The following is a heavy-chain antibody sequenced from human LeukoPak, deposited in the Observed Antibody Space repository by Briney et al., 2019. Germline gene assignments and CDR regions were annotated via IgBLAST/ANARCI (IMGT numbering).Heavy chain of an antibody. Sequence: SETLSLTCTVSGGSISSYYWSWIRQPAGKGLEWIGRIYTSGSTNYNPSLKSRVTMSVDTSKNQFSLKPSSVTAADTAVYYCASDVGAGRSLDAFDIWGQGTMVTVSS. J-gene: IGHJ3*02. V-gene: IGHV4-4*07. CDR1: GGSISSYY. CDR2: IYTSGST. CDR3: ASDVGAGRSLDAFDI. D-gene: IGHD1-26*01.